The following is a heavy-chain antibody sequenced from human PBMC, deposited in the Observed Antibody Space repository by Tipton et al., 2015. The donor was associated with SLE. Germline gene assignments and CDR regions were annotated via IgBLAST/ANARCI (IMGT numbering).Heavy chain of an antibody. J-gene: IGHJ3*02. Sequence: SLRLSCAASGFTFSSYGMHWVRQAPGKGLEWVAFIRSDGSNKYYADSVKGRFTISRDNSKNTLYLQMNSLRAEDTAVYYCAKAGGYSNHPSADALDIWGQGTMVTVSS. CDR1: GFTFSSYG. CDR3: AKAGGYSNHPSADALDI. D-gene: IGHD4-11*01. V-gene: IGHV3-30*02. CDR2: IRSDGSNK.